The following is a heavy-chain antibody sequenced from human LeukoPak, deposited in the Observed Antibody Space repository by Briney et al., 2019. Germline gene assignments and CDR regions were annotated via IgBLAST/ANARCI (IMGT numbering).Heavy chain of an antibody. CDR2: ISGSGGST. CDR3: AKGPTGYCSSTSCLGAFDI. V-gene: IGHV3-23*01. Sequence: GGSLRLSCAASGFTFSSYAMSWVRQAPGKGLEWVSAISGSGGSTYYADSVKDRFTISRDNSKNTLYLQMNSLRAEDTAVYYCAKGPTGYCSSTSCLGAFDIWGQGTMVTVSS. CDR1: GFTFSSYA. J-gene: IGHJ3*02. D-gene: IGHD2-2*01.